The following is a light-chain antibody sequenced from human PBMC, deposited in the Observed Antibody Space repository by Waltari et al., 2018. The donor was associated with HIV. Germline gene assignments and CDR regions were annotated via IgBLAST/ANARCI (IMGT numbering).Light chain of an antibody. V-gene: IGLV1-47*01. Sequence: QSVLTQPPSASGTLGQRVTISCPGSSSNVGSKPVYWFQQVPGTTPKLLIYRDSQRRSGIPDRVSGSKSGASASLTISGLRSEDEADYYCVAWDDSLSGYVFGTGTRVSVL. J-gene: IGLJ1*01. CDR2: RDS. CDR3: VAWDDSLSGYV. CDR1: SSNVGSKP.